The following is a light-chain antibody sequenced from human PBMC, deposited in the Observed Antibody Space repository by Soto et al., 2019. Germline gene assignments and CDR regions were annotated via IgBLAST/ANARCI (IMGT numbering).Light chain of an antibody. Sequence: DIQMTQSPSTLSASVGDRVTITCRASQSISSWLDWYQQKPGKAPKLLIYKASNLESGVPSRFSGSGSGTEFTLTICSLQPDDFTTYHCQQYNSYSWTFGQGTKVEIK. V-gene: IGKV1-5*03. CDR1: QSISSW. J-gene: IGKJ1*01. CDR3: QQYNSYSWT. CDR2: KAS.